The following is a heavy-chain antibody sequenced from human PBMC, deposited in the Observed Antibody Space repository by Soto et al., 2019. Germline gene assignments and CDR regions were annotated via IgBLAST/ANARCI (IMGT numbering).Heavy chain of an antibody. CDR2: ILPNGRDK. D-gene: IGHD1-26*01. CDR1: GLNFNTYF. Sequence: QVQLVQSGGGVVQPGRSLRLSCADSGLNFNTYFMHWVRQAPGKGLEWVAMILPNGRDKEYADSVKGRFTIYRDNSNNRMYLQMDSLRPEDTAVYYCAIDDEHGSNCDLAYCGQGALVTVSS. CDR3: AIDDEHGSNCDLAY. V-gene: IGHV3-30*13. J-gene: IGHJ4*02.